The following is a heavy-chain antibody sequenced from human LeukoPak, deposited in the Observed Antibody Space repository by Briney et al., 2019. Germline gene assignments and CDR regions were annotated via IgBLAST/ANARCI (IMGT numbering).Heavy chain of an antibody. CDR3: AKDFHLVRSGSYGFDY. J-gene: IGHJ4*02. D-gene: IGHD3-10*01. Sequence: PGGSLRLSCAASGFTFSSYAMSWVRQAPGKGLEWVSAISGSGGSTYYADSVKGRFTISRDNSKNTLYLQMNSLRAEDTAVYYCAKDFHLVRSGSYGFDYWGQGTLVTVSS. CDR1: GFTFSSYA. V-gene: IGHV3-23*01. CDR2: ISGSGGST.